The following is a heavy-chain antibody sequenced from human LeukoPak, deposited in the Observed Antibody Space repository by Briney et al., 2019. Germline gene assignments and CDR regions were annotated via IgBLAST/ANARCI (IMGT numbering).Heavy chain of an antibody. Sequence: GGSLRLSCAASGFTFSSYAMSWVRQAPGKGLEWVSAISGSGGSTYYADSVKGRFTISRDNSENTLYLQMNSLRAEDTAVYYCAKDGRKYYGSVKFDPWGQGTLVTVSS. V-gene: IGHV3-23*01. J-gene: IGHJ5*02. CDR1: GFTFSSYA. CDR2: ISGSGGST. CDR3: AKDGRKYYGSVKFDP. D-gene: IGHD3-10*01.